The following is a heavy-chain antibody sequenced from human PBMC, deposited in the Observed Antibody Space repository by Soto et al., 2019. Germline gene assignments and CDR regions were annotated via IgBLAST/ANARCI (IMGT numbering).Heavy chain of an antibody. J-gene: IGHJ4*02. D-gene: IGHD6-6*01. CDR1: GYTFSSYW. V-gene: IGHV5-51*01. CDR3: ARCRDSSSNFYFDF. Sequence: PGESLKISCKGSGYTFSSYWIGWVRQVPGKGLEWMVVTYPGDSDTIYSPSFQGQVTISADESINTAYLQWSSLKASDSAVYYCARCRDSSSNFYFDFWGQGTLVTVSS. CDR2: TYPGDSDT.